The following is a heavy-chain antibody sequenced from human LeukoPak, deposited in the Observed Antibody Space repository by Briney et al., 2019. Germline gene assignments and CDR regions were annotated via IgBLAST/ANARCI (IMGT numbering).Heavy chain of an antibody. J-gene: IGHJ4*02. CDR1: GYSFTSYW. D-gene: IGHD6-13*01. CDR2: IYPGDSDT. Sequence: GESLKISCKGSGYSFTSYWIGWVRQMPGKGLEWMGIIYPGDSDTRYSPSFQGQVTISADKSISTAYLPWSSLKASDTAMYYCARPRSTYSSSWPEFDYWGQGTLVTVSS. V-gene: IGHV5-51*01. CDR3: ARPRSTYSSSWPEFDY.